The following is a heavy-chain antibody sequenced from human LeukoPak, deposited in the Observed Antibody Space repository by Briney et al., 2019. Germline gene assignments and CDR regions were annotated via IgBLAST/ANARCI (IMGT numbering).Heavy chain of an antibody. CDR2: FYYSGST. J-gene: IGHJ4*02. D-gene: IGHD3-10*01. Sequence: PSETLSLTCTVSGGSISSYHWSWIRHPPGKGLEWIGYFYYSGSTNYNTPPKSRVTISVDRSKNQFSLKLSSVTAADTAVYYCASNYYGSGSLDYWGQGNLVTVSS. CDR1: GGSISSYH. V-gene: IGHV4-59*08. CDR3: ASNYYGSGSLDY.